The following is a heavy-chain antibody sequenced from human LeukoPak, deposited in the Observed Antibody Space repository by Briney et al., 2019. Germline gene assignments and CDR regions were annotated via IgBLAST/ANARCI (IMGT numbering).Heavy chain of an antibody. J-gene: IGHJ6*02. D-gene: IGHD3-3*01. V-gene: IGHV1-8*01. Sequence: VVSVKVSCKASGYTFTSYDINWVRQATGQGLEWMGWMNPNSGNTGYAQKFQGRVTMTRNTSISTAYMELSSLRSEDTAVYYCARGPVLLIFGVVPCYYGMDVWGQGTTVTVSS. CDR1: GYTFTSYD. CDR2: MNPNSGNT. CDR3: ARGPVLLIFGVVPCYYGMDV.